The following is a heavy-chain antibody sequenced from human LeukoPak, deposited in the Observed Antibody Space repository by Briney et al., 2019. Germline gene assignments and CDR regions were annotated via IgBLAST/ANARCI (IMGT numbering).Heavy chain of an antibody. CDR2: INPNSGGT. CDR3: ARVPRVYDFWSGSNMPYYYYGMDV. V-gene: IGHV1-2*02. Sequence: GASVKVSCKASGYTFTGYYMHWVRQAPGQGLEWMGWINPNSGGTNYAQKSQGRVTMTRDTSISTAYMELSRLRSDDTAVYYCARVPRVYDFWSGSNMPYYYYGMDVWGQGTTVTVSS. D-gene: IGHD3-3*01. CDR1: GYTFTGYY. J-gene: IGHJ6*02.